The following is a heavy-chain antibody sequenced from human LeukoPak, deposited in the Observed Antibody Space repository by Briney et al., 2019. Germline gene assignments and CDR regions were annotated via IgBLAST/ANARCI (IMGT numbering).Heavy chain of an antibody. CDR1: GFTFSNHA. V-gene: IGHV3-13*01. CDR3: ARQNSPHGNFDY. Sequence: GGSLRLSCVGSGFTFSNHAMHWVRQPPGKGLEWVSAIAISADTFYVGSVKGRFTISRENGENSLYLQMNNLGVEDTAIYYCARQNSPHGNFDYWGQGTLVAVSS. CDR2: IAISADT. D-gene: IGHD1-26*01. J-gene: IGHJ4*02.